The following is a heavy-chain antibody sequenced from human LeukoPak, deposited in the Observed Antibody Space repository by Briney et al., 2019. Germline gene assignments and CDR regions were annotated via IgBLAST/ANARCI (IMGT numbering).Heavy chain of an antibody. V-gene: IGHV3-30-3*01. CDR3: ARDRPPTAYFDY. CDR1: GFTFSSYA. J-gene: IGHJ4*02. CDR2: ISYDGSNK. Sequence: GGSLRLSCAASGFTFSSYAMHWVRQAPGKGLEWVAVISYDGSNKYYADSVKGRITISRDNSKNTLYLQMNSLRAEDTAVYYCARDRPPTAYFDYWGQGTLVTVSS. D-gene: IGHD4-11*01.